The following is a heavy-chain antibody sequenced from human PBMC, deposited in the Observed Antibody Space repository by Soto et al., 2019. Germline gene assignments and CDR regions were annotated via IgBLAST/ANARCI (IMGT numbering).Heavy chain of an antibody. J-gene: IGHJ6*02. CDR3: ARAPLREYDFWSGYFSHYYYGMDV. Sequence: ASVKVSCKASGYTFTSYDINWVRQATGQGLEWMGWMNPNSGNTGYAQKFQGRVTMTRNTSISTAYMELSSLRSEDTAVYYCARAPLREYDFWSGYFSHYYYGMDVWGQGTTVTVS. CDR1: GYTFTSYD. V-gene: IGHV1-8*01. CDR2: MNPNSGNT. D-gene: IGHD3-3*01.